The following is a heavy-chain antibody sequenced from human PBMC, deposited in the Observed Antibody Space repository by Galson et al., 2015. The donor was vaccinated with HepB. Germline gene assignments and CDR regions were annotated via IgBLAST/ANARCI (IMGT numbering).Heavy chain of an antibody. J-gene: IGHJ6*02. V-gene: IGHV3-21*01. Sequence: SLRLSCAASGFTFSSYSMNWVRQAPGKGLEWVSSIGSSSSYIYYADSVKGRFTISRDNAKNSLYLQMNSLRAEDTAVYYSASIAAVYYYYYGMDVWGQGTTVTVSS. CDR3: ASIAAVYYYYYGMDV. CDR2: IGSSSSYI. D-gene: IGHD6-25*01. CDR1: GFTFSSYS.